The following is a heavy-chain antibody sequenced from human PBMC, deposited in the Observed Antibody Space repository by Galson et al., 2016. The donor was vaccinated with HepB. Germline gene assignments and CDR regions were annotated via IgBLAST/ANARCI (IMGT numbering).Heavy chain of an antibody. Sequence: TLSLTCTVSNGSISSNGYYWNWIRQHPGGGLEWIGYIYHSGSTYYNPSLKSRVCISVDTSKNQFSVKLTSVTAADTAVYYCARSQPYYDSSGYYFPRWGQGTLVTVSS. D-gene: IGHD3-22*01. CDR2: IYHSGST. CDR1: NGSISSNGYY. J-gene: IGHJ4*02. V-gene: IGHV4-31*03. CDR3: ARSQPYYDSSGYYFPR.